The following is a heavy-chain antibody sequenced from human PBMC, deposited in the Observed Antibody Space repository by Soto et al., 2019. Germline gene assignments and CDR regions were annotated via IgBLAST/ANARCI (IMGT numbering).Heavy chain of an antibody. CDR1: GGSISRYY. CDR3: ARDRYIAVADYYFDY. D-gene: IGHD6-19*01. V-gene: IGHV4-59*01. CDR2: IYYSGST. Sequence: PSETLSLTCTVSGGSISRYYWSWIRQPPGKGLEWIGYIYYSGSTNYNPSLKSRVTISVDTSKNQFSLKLSSVTAADTAVYYCARDRYIAVADYYFDYWGQGTLVTVSS. J-gene: IGHJ4*02.